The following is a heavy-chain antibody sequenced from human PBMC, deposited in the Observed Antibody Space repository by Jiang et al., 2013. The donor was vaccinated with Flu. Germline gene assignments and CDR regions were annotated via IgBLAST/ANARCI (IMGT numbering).Heavy chain of an antibody. V-gene: IGHV1-24*01. CDR1: YTLTELS. J-gene: IGHJ6*03. Sequence: YTLTELSMHWVRQAPGKGLEWMGGFDPEDGETIYAQKFQGRVTMTEDTSTDTAYMELSSLRSEDTAVYYCATVNPAGIVGATTGLWYYYMDVWGKGTTVTVSS. CDR2: FDPEDGET. D-gene: IGHD1-26*01. CDR3: ATVNPAGIVGATTGLWYYYMDV.